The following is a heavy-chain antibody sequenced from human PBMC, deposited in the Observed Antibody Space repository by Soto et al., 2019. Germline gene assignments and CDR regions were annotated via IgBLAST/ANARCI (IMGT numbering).Heavy chain of an antibody. CDR3: AKDYYDSSGLA. J-gene: IGHJ5*02. D-gene: IGHD3-22*01. CDR2: ISYDGSNK. CDR1: GFTFSSYG. Sequence: PGGSLRLSCAASGFTFSSYGMHWVRQAPGKGLEWVAVISYDGSNKYYADSVKGRFTISRDNSKNTLYLQMNSLRAEDTAVYYCAKDYYDSSGLAWGQGTLVTVSS. V-gene: IGHV3-30*18.